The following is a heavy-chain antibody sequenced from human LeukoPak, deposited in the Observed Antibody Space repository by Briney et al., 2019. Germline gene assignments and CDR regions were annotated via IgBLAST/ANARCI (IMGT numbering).Heavy chain of an antibody. CDR1: GYTFTSYD. Sequence: ASVKVSCKASGYTFTSYDINWVRQATGQGLEWMGWMNPNSGNTGYAQKFQGRVTMTRNTSISTAYMELSSLRSEDTAVYYCARGAGSYYFAEYFQHWGQGTLVTVSS. CDR3: ARGAGSYYFAEYFQH. CDR2: MNPNSGNT. V-gene: IGHV1-8*01. D-gene: IGHD1-26*01. J-gene: IGHJ1*01.